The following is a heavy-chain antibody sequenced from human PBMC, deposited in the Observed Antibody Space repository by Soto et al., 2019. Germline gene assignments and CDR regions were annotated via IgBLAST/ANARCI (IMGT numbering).Heavy chain of an antibody. CDR1: GGSISSGGYY. Sequence: SETLSLTCTVSGGSISSGGYYWSWIRQHPGKGLEWIGYIYYSGSTYYNPSLKSRVTISVDTSKNQFSLKLSSVTAADTAVYYCARSNHYYGSGSYYLWWGYYYYGMYVWGQGTTVTVSS. CDR3: ARSNHYYGSGSYYLWWGYYYYGMYV. CDR2: IYYSGST. J-gene: IGHJ6*02. D-gene: IGHD3-10*01. V-gene: IGHV4-31*03.